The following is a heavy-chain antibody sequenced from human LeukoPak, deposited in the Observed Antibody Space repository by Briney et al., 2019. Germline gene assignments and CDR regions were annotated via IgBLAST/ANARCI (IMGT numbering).Heavy chain of an antibody. CDR1: GFTFSSHG. Sequence: GGSLRLSCVASGFTFSSHGMHWVRQAPGKGLEWVSAISGSGGSTYYADSVKGRFTISRDNSKNMLSLQMNGLRVEDTAVYYCAKVMPPGRIRFYSYYMDVWGKGTTVTVS. CDR2: ISGSGGST. CDR3: AKVMPPGRIRFYSYYMDV. D-gene: IGHD2-15*01. J-gene: IGHJ6*03. V-gene: IGHV3-NL1*01.